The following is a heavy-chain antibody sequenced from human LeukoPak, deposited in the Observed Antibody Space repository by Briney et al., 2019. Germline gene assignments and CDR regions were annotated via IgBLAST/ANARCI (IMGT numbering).Heavy chain of an antibody. V-gene: IGHV3-74*03. CDR3: ASRWWYFDL. CDR2: IYSYGIST. Sequence: PGGSLRLSCAAPGFSFSSDWLHWVRQAPGKGLVWVSCIYSYGISTTYADFVEGRFTSSKDNAKNTLYLQMNSLRAEDTALYYCASRWWYFDLWGRGSLVADSS. CDR1: GFSFSSDW. J-gene: IGHJ2*01. D-gene: IGHD6-13*01.